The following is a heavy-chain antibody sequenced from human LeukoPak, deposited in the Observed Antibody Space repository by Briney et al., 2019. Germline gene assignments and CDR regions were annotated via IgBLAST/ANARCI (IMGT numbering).Heavy chain of an antibody. CDR1: GGSFSGYY. Sequence: SETLSLTCAVYGGSFSGYYWSWIRQPPGKGLEWIGEINHSGSTNYNPSLKSRVTISVDTSKNQFSLKLSSVTAADTAVYYCARVSYYGSGSPFDHWGQGTLVTVSS. CDR3: ARVSYYGSGSPFDH. CDR2: INHSGST. D-gene: IGHD3-10*01. J-gene: IGHJ4*02. V-gene: IGHV4-34*01.